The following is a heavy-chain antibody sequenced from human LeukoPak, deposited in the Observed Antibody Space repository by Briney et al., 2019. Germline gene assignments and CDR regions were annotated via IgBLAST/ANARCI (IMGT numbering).Heavy chain of an antibody. CDR3: ATTLLRASTYMDV. CDR2: ISGSGGST. Sequence: GGSLRLSCAASGFMFSSYVMSWVRQAPGKGLEWVSGISGSGGSTYYADSVKGRFTISRDNSKNTLYLQMNSLGAEDTAVYYCATTLLRASTYMDVWGKGTTVTVSS. CDR1: GFMFSSYV. J-gene: IGHJ6*03. V-gene: IGHV3-23*01. D-gene: IGHD1-1*01.